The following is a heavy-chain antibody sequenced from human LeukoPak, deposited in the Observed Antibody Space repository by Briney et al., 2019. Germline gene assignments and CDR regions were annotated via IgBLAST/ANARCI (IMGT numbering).Heavy chain of an antibody. Sequence: GGSLRLSCAASGFTFSSYSMNRVRQAPGKGLEWVSSISSSSSYIYYADSVKGRFTISRDNAKNSLYLQMNSLRAEDTAVYYCARARTYYYDSSGYNDYWGQGTLVTVSS. V-gene: IGHV3-21*01. CDR1: GFTFSSYS. J-gene: IGHJ4*02. CDR3: ARARTYYYDSSGYNDY. D-gene: IGHD3-22*01. CDR2: ISSSSSYI.